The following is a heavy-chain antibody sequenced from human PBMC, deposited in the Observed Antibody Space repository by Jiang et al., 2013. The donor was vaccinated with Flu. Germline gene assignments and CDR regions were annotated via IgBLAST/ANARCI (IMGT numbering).Heavy chain of an antibody. V-gene: IGHV1-2*06. D-gene: IGHD2-21*01. CDR3: ARAKCGGDCYPIGFDY. J-gene: IGHJ4*02. Sequence: SGAEVKTPGASVKVSCQASGYTFTDYWMHWVRQAPGQGLEWMGRINLNSGTTNYAQKFQGGVTMTRDTSITTAYMELNSLKYDDTAVYYCARAKCGGDCYPIGFDYWGQGTLVTVSS. CDR2: INLNSGTT. CDR1: GYTFTDYW.